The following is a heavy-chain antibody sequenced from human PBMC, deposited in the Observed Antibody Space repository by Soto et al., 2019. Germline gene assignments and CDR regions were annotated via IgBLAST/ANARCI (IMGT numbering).Heavy chain of an antibody. Sequence: QVQLVESGGGVVQPGRSLRLSCAASGFTFSSYGMHWVRQAPGKGLEWVAVISYDGSNKYYADSVKGRFTISRDNSKNTRYLQMNSLRAEDTAVYYCAKDRGWLAERYYYGMDVWGQGTTVNVSS. V-gene: IGHV3-30*18. CDR3: AKDRGWLAERYYYGMDV. CDR1: GFTFSSYG. CDR2: ISYDGSNK. J-gene: IGHJ6*02. D-gene: IGHD6-19*01.